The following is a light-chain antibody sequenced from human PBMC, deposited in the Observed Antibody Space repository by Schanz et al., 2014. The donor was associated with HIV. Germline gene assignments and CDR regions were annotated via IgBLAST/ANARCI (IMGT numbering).Light chain of an antibody. CDR1: RSNIGAGYD. CDR3: ASWDDSLNGPYVV. V-gene: IGLV1-40*01. J-gene: IGLJ2*01. Sequence: QSVLTQPPSVSGAPGQRVTISCTGTRSNIGAGYDVHWYQHLPGTAPKLLIYANTNRPSGVPDRFSGSKSGTSASLAISGLQSEDEADYYCASWDDSLNGPYVVFGGGTKLTVL. CDR2: ANT.